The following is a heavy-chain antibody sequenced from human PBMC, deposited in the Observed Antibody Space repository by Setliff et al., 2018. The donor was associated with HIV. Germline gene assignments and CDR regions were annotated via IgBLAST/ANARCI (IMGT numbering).Heavy chain of an antibody. J-gene: IGHJ4*02. CDR3: ARQVTVVGYFETAAGSFNY. D-gene: IGHD2-21*01. CDR1: GDSISSSSYY. CDR2: ISYSGST. V-gene: IGHV4-39*01. Sequence: SSETLSLTCTVSGDSISSSSYYWGWIRQPPGKGLEWIGSISYSGSTYYNPSLKSRVTISVDTSKNQFSLKLSSVTAADTAVYYCARQVTVVGYFETAAGSFNYWGPGTLVTVSS.